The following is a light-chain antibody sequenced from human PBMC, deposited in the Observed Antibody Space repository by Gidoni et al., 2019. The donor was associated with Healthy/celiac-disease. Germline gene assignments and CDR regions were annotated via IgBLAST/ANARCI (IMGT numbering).Light chain of an antibody. Sequence: QSALTQPASVSGSPGQSITISSTGTSSDVGGYNYVSWYQQHPGKAPKLMIYEVSNRPSGVSNRFSGSKSGNTASLTISGLQAEDEADHYCSSYTSSSTNVVFGGGTKLTVL. CDR3: SSYTSSSTNVV. CDR1: SSDVGGYNY. J-gene: IGLJ2*01. CDR2: EVS. V-gene: IGLV2-14*01.